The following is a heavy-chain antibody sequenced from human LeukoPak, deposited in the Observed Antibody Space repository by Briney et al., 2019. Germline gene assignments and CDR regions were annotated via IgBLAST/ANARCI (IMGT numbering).Heavy chain of an antibody. V-gene: IGHV3-43*01. CDR2: ISWDSGST. CDR3: VRDFPKTWTTEITPDI. D-gene: IGHD1-14*01. J-gene: IGHJ3*02. Sequence: SLRLSCAASGFTFDDYTTHWVRQAPGKGLEWVFLISWDSGSTYYADSVKGRFIISRDNAKNSLYLKMNSLRAEDTAVYYCVRDFPKTWTTEITPDIWGQGTMVTVSS. CDR1: GFTFDDYT.